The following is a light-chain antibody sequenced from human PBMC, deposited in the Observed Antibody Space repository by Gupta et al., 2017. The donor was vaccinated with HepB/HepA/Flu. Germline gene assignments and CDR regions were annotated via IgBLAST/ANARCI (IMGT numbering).Light chain of an antibody. V-gene: IGKV1-6*01. CDR2: AAT. CDR1: QGIRDD. Sequence: AIQMTQSQSSLSASIGDRVTITCRASQGIRDDLGWFQQKPGKAPKLLIYAATGLESGVPSRFSGSGSGTDFTLTISSLQPEDFETYYCLQYYSYPWTFGQGTKVELK. CDR3: LQYYSYPWT. J-gene: IGKJ1*01.